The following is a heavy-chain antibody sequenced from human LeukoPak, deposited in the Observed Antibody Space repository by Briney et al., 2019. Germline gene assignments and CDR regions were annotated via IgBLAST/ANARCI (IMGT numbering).Heavy chain of an antibody. CDR1: GGSISSSSYY. V-gene: IGHV4-39*01. J-gene: IGHJ5*02. CDR2: IYYSGST. Sequence: SETLSLTCGVSGGSISSSSYYWGWIRQPPGKGLEWVGTIYYSGSTYVNPPLKTRVTTSVDTSKKQLSLKLSSVSASDTAVYYSARQLFHNGNYTPGAWFDPWGERNLVTVSS. CDR3: ARQLFHNGNYTPGAWFDP. D-gene: IGHD1-7*01.